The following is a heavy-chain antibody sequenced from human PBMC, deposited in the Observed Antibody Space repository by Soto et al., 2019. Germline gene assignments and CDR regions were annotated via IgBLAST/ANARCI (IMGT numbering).Heavy chain of an antibody. CDR2: IIPIFGTA. CDR3: ARSLGYCSGGSCYSGPPPWFDP. V-gene: IGHV1-69*13. Sequence: SVKVSCKASGVTFSSYAISWVRQAPGQGLEWMGGIIPIFGTANYAQKFQGRVTITADESTSTAYMELSSLRSEDTAVYYCARSLGYCSGGSCYSGPPPWFDPWGQGTLVTVSS. J-gene: IGHJ5*02. D-gene: IGHD2-15*01. CDR1: GVTFSSYA.